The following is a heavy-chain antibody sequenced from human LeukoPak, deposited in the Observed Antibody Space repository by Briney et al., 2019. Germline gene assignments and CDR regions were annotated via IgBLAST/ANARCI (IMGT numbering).Heavy chain of an antibody. CDR1: GGSISSYY. CDR3: ARDIRLGGDAFDI. Sequence: PSETLSLTCTVSGGSISSYYWSWIRQPPGKGLEWIGYIYYSGSPNYNPSLKSRVTISVDTSKNQFSLKLTSVTAADTAVYYCARDIRLGGDAFDIWGQGTMVTVSS. V-gene: IGHV4-59*01. CDR2: IYYSGSP. J-gene: IGHJ3*02. D-gene: IGHD7-27*01.